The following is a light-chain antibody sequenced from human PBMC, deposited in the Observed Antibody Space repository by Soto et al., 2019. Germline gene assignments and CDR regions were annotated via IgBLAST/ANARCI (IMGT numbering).Light chain of an antibody. CDR1: QAISRY. CDR3: QQLNSYLIT. CDR2: AAS. Sequence: DIQLTQSPSFLSASVGDRVTISCRTSQAISRYLAWYQQRPGKAPKLLIYAASTLQSGVPSRFSGSGSGTEFTLTISSLQPDDSATYYCQQLNSYLITFGQGTRQEIK. J-gene: IGKJ5*01. V-gene: IGKV1-9*01.